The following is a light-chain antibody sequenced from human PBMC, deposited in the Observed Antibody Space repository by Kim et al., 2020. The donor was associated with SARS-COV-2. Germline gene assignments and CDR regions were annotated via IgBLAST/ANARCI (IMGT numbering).Light chain of an antibody. V-gene: IGKV3-11*01. Sequence: WPAGERATLSCRASQSVGSSFALYQQKPGQAPRLLIYDTFSRATGIPARFSASGSGTDFTLTISSLEPEDFAVYYCQQRGNWPLTFGQGTRVEIK. CDR3: QQRGNWPLT. J-gene: IGKJ1*01. CDR2: DTF. CDR1: QSVGSS.